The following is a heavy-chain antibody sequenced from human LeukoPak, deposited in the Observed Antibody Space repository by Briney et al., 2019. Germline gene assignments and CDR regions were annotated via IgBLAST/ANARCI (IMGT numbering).Heavy chain of an antibody. D-gene: IGHD2-15*01. Sequence: SETLSLTCAVYGGSFSGYYWSWIRQPPGKGLEWIGEINHSGSTNYNPSLKSRVTISVDTSKSQFSLKLSSVTAADTAVYYCASYCSGGSCYAAFDIWGQGTMVTVSS. V-gene: IGHV4-34*01. CDR1: GGSFSGYY. CDR3: ASYCSGGSCYAAFDI. CDR2: INHSGST. J-gene: IGHJ3*02.